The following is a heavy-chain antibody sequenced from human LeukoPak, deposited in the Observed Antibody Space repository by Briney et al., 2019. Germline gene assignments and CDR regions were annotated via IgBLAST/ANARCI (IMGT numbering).Heavy chain of an antibody. CDR2: INPNSGST. Sequence: ASAKVSCNASGYTFTGYYMHWVRQAPGQGLEWMGWINPNSGSTNFAQKVQGRVTMTRDTSISTAYMELSSLRSEDTAVYYCAAGLTAYVDYWGQGTLVTVSS. D-gene: IGHD5-18*01. CDR1: GYTFTGYY. V-gene: IGHV1-2*02. CDR3: AAGLTAYVDY. J-gene: IGHJ4*02.